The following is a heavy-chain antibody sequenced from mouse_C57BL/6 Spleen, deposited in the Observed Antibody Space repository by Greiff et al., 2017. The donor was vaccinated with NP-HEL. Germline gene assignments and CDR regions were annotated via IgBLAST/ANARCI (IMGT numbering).Heavy chain of an antibody. V-gene: IGHV1-54*01. Sequence: QVQLKESGAELVRPGTSVKVSCKASGYAFTNYLIEWVKQRPGQGLEWIGVINPGSGGTNYNEKFKGKATLTADKSSSTAYMQLSSLTSEDSAVYFCARNYGSSYLYYFDYWGQGTTLTVSS. D-gene: IGHD1-1*01. CDR1: GYAFTNYL. CDR2: INPGSGGT. CDR3: ARNYGSSYLYYFDY. J-gene: IGHJ2*01.